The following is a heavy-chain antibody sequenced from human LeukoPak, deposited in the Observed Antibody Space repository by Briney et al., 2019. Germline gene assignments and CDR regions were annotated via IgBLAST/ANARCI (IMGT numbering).Heavy chain of an antibody. CDR3: ARIIHDYGDYTSHWFDP. V-gene: IGHV3-11*06. CDR1: GFTSSDYY. D-gene: IGHD4-17*01. Sequence: GGSLRLSCAASGFTSSDYYMSWIRQAPGKGLEWVSCISSSSSYTNYADSVKGRFTISRDNAKNSLYLQMNSLRAEDTAVYYCARIIHDYGDYTSHWFDPWGQGTLVTVSS. J-gene: IGHJ5*02. CDR2: ISSSSSYT.